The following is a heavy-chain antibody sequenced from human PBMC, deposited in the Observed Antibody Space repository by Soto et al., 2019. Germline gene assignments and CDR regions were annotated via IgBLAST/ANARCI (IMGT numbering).Heavy chain of an antibody. Sequence: GGSLRLSCVVSGLTFSDYGFHWVRQAPGKGLDWVAAISYDGSFVYYADSVRGRFTISRDNSRNTLDLQMNTLRHEDTAVYYCAKERGRNRDFAMDVWGQGTSVTVSS. CDR3: AKERGRNRDFAMDV. J-gene: IGHJ6*02. D-gene: IGHD1-26*01. CDR2: ISYDGSFV. CDR1: GLTFSDYG. V-gene: IGHV3-30*18.